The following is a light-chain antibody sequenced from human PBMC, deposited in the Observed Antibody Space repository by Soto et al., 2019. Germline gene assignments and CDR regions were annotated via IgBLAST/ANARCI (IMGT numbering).Light chain of an antibody. V-gene: IGLV2-23*02. Sequence: QSALTQPASVSGSRGQSITISCTGTSSDVGSYNLVCWYQQHPGKAPKLMIYEVSKRPSGVSNRFSGSKSGNTASLTISGLQAEDEADYYCCSYAGSVVFGGGTKLTVL. J-gene: IGLJ2*01. CDR1: SSDVGSYNL. CDR3: CSYAGSVV. CDR2: EVS.